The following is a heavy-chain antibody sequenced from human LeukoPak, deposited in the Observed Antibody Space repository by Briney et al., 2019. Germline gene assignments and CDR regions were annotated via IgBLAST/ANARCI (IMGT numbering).Heavy chain of an antibody. D-gene: IGHD2-21*02. Sequence: LPGGSLRLSCVAPGFTFSIHAMSWVRQAPGKGLEWVSTIGGVAVSTDYADSVKGRFTFSRDNSKNTLYLQMNSLRAEDTAVYYCAKDPTRGVTPYYWGQGTLVTVSS. CDR2: IGGVAVST. CDR3: AKDPTRGVTPYY. CDR1: GFTFSIHA. V-gene: IGHV3-23*01. J-gene: IGHJ4*02.